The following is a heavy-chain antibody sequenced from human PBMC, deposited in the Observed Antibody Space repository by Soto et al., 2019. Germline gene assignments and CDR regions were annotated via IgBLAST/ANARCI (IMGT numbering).Heavy chain of an antibody. CDR1: GFTFSSYA. D-gene: IGHD3-9*01. Sequence: QVQLVESGGGVVQPGRSLRLSCAASGFTFSSYAMHWVRQAPGKGLEWVAVISYDGSNKYYADSVKGRFTISRDNSKNTLDLQMTCLRAEDTAVYYCARDMHFDWFRFPPHLDYWGQGTLVTVSS. CDR2: ISYDGSNK. J-gene: IGHJ4*02. CDR3: ARDMHFDWFRFPPHLDY. V-gene: IGHV3-30-3*01.